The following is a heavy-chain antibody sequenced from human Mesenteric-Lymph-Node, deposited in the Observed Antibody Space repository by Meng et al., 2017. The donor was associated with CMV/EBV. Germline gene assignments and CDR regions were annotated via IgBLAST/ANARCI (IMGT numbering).Heavy chain of an antibody. CDR2: ISANNGNT. CDR3: AHVNTAFVFDF. Sequence: SCKASAFTSSTFGFTWVRQAPGQGLEWLGWISANNGNTNYVQKLQDRVTMTRDKATSTVYMELRSLRSDDTAIYCCAHVNTAFVFDFWGQGTLVTVSS. D-gene: IGHD5-18*01. J-gene: IGHJ4*02. V-gene: IGHV1-18*04. CDR1: AFTSSTFG.